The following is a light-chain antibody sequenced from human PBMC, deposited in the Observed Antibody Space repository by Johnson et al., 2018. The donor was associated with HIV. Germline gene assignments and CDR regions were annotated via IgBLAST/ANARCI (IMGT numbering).Light chain of an antibody. CDR3: GTWDSSLNAEAV. CDR2: DNN. V-gene: IGLV1-51*01. J-gene: IGLJ1*01. Sequence: QSLLTQPPSVSAAPGQKVTISCSGSSSNIGNNYVSWYQQLPGTAPKLLIYDNNQRPSGIPDRFSGSKSGTSATLGITGLQTGDEADYYCGTWDSSLNAEAVCGSGTKVTAL. CDR1: SSNIGNNY.